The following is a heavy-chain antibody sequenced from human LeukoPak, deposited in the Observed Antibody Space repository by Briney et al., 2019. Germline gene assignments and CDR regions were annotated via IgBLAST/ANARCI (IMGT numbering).Heavy chain of an antibody. Sequence: GGSLRLSCAASGFTFSNYDVHWVRQAPGKGLEWVAVIWYDRSNKYYPDSVRGRFTVSRDDSKNTLYLQMDSLRAEDTAVYYCARGSTGQYYYYYYMDVWGKGTTVTVSS. V-gene: IGHV3-33*08. J-gene: IGHJ6*03. CDR2: IWYDRSNK. CDR3: ARGSTGQYYYYYYMDV. D-gene: IGHD1-1*01. CDR1: GFTFSNYD.